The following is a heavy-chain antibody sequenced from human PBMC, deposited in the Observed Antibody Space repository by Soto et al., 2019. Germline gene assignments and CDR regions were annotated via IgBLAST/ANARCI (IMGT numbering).Heavy chain of an antibody. V-gene: IGHV4-38-2*01. Sequence: ETLSLTCAVSGYFFSSDYFWGWIRQPPGKGLEWIGSVYQSGSTYYNPSLKSRVSTSADTSKNQFSLKLSSVTAADTAVYYCARAAYGSSTLFDYWGRGALVTVSS. CDR2: VYQSGST. D-gene: IGHD6-13*01. J-gene: IGHJ4*02. CDR1: GYFFSSDYF. CDR3: ARAAYGSSTLFDY.